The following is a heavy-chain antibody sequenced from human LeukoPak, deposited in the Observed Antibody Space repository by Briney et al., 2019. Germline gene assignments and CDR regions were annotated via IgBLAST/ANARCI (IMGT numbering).Heavy chain of an antibody. V-gene: IGHV3-30*02. CDR1: GFTFSSYG. Sequence: PGGSLRLSCAASGFTFSSYGMHWVRQAPGKGLEWVAFIRYDGSNKYYEDSVKGRFTISRDNSKNTLYLQMNSLRAEDTAVYYCAKTVWGSYRQDYWGQGTLVTVSS. CDR3: AKTVWGSYRQDY. CDR2: IRYDGSNK. D-gene: IGHD3-16*02. J-gene: IGHJ4*02.